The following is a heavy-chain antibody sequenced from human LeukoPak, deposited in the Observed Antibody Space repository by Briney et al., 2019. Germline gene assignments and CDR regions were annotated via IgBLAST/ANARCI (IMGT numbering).Heavy chain of an antibody. D-gene: IGHD6-13*01. CDR3: ARDPRYTSSSIDY. V-gene: IGHV3-33*08. J-gene: IGHJ4*02. CDR1: GFTFSNYG. Sequence: GGSLRLSCAASGFTFSNYGMHWVRQAPGKGLEWVAFIWYDGSNKDYADSVKGRFTISRDESKNTMYLQMNSLRVEDTAVYYCARDPRYTSSSIDYWGQGTLVTVSS. CDR2: IWYDGSNK.